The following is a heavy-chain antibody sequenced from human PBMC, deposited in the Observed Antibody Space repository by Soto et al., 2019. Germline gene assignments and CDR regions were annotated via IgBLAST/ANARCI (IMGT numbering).Heavy chain of an antibody. Sequence: GGSLRLSCAASGFTFSSYAMHWVRQAPGKGLEWVAVISYDGSNKYYADSVKGRFTISRDNSKNTLYLQMNGLRAEDTAVYYCARDKGYYGSGSLLYYFDYWGQGTLVTVSS. D-gene: IGHD3-10*01. CDR3: ARDKGYYGSGSLLYYFDY. V-gene: IGHV3-30-3*01. J-gene: IGHJ4*02. CDR1: GFTFSSYA. CDR2: ISYDGSNK.